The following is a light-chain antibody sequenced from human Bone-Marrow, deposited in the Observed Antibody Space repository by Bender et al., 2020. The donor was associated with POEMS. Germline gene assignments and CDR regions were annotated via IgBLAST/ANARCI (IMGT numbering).Light chain of an antibody. CDR3: SSYTSSSTRV. Sequence: QSALTQPASVSGSPGQSITISCTGTSSDIGGYNYVYWYQQHPGKAPKLIIYDVSDRPSGVSNRISGSKSGNTASLTISGLQAEDEADYYCSSYTSSSTRVFGGGTEVTVL. V-gene: IGLV2-14*01. CDR2: DVS. J-gene: IGLJ2*01. CDR1: SSDIGGYNY.